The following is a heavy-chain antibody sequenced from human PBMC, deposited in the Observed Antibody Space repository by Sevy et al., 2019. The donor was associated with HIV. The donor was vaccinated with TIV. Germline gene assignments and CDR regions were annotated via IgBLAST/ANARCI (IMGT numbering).Heavy chain of an antibody. CDR1: GFTFSPYW. Sequence: GGSLRLSCAASGFTFSPYWMTWVRQAPGKGLEGVANVRPDGSDKYYVDSVKGRFTISRDNAKNLLYLQMNSLRADDTAMYYCARGGGLDCWGQGALVTVSS. CDR3: ARGGGLDC. J-gene: IGHJ4*02. V-gene: IGHV3-7*01. D-gene: IGHD3-16*01. CDR2: VRPDGSDK.